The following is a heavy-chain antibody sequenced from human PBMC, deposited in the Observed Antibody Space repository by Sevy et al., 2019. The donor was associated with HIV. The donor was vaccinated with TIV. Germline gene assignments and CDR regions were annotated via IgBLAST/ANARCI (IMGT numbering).Heavy chain of an antibody. D-gene: IGHD2-2*02. V-gene: IGHV3-30-3*01. CDR2: ISYDGSNK. Sequence: GGSLRLSCAASGFTFSSYATHWVRQAPGKGLEWVAVISYDGSNKYYADSVKGRFTIPRDNSKNTLYLPMNSLRAEETAVYYCARGFWNVVVPAAINYFDYWGQGTLVTVSS. CDR3: ARGFWNVVVPAAINYFDY. J-gene: IGHJ4*02. CDR1: GFTFSSYA.